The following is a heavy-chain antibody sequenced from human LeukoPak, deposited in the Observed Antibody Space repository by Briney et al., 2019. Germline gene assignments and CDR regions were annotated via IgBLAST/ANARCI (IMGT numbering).Heavy chain of an antibody. Sequence: ASVKVSCKASGYIFRNYPMNWVRQAPGQGLEWMGWINTNTGNPTYAQGFTGRFVFSLDTSVSTAYLQISGLKAEDTAVYYCAIPRYSSGYPFDYWGQGTPVTVSS. V-gene: IGHV7-4-1*02. CDR1: GYIFRNYP. CDR2: INTNTGNP. J-gene: IGHJ4*02. CDR3: AIPRYSSGYPFDY. D-gene: IGHD6-19*01.